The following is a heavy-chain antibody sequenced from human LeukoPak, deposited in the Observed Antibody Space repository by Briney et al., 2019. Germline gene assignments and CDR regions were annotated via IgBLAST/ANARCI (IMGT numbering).Heavy chain of an antibody. CDR3: AKDNRFRWLGLLDAFDI. CDR2: ISWNSGSI. D-gene: IGHD6-19*01. V-gene: IGHV3-9*01. CDR1: GFTFDDYA. Sequence: HSGGSLRLSCAASGFTFDDYAMHWVRQAPGKGLEWVSGISWNSGSIGYADSVKGRFTISRDNAKNSLYLQMNSLRAEDTALYYCAKDNRFRWLGLLDAFDIWGQGTMVTVSS. J-gene: IGHJ3*02.